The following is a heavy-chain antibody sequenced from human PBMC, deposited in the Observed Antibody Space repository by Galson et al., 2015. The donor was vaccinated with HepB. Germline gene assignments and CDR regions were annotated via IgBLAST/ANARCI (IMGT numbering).Heavy chain of an antibody. Sequence: SVKVSCKASGYTFTNFYIHWVRLAPGQGLEWMGLINPSSGSTTYAQKFQGRVTMTGDPSTSTVYLELSSLRSDDTAIYYCTRVYIMIIPGAIRQLSHFNYWGQGTLVTVSS. V-gene: IGHV1-46*03. D-gene: IGHD3-16*01. J-gene: IGHJ4*02. CDR3: TRVYIMIIPGAIRQLSHFNY. CDR1: GYTFTNFY. CDR2: INPSSGST.